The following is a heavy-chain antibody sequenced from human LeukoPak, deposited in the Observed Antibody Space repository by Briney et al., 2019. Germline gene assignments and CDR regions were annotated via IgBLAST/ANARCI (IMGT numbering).Heavy chain of an antibody. CDR2: IYYSGST. V-gene: IGHV4-59*01. CDR1: GGSISSYY. Sequence: SETLSLTCTVSGGSISSYYWSWIGQPPGKGLEGSGYIYYSGSTNYNPSLKSRVTISVDTSKNQFSLKLSSVTAADTAVYYCARGDCSSTSCSRVGAFDIWGQGTMVTVSS. D-gene: IGHD2-2*01. CDR3: ARGDCSSTSCSRVGAFDI. J-gene: IGHJ3*02.